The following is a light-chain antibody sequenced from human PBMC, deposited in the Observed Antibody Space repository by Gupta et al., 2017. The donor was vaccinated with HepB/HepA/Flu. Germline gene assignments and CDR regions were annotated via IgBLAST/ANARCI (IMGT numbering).Light chain of an antibody. V-gene: IGKV3-15*01. CDR3: REDSHWAA. J-gene: IGKJ1*01. CDR2: DAS. Sequence: EIVMTQSPPTLSVSPGERATLSCRASQSISSNLAWYQQKPGQAPRLLIYDASTRATGVPDRFSGSGSGXELTLTXSSRQSQDFAVYYCREDSHWAAFGXGTKVEIK. CDR1: QSISSN.